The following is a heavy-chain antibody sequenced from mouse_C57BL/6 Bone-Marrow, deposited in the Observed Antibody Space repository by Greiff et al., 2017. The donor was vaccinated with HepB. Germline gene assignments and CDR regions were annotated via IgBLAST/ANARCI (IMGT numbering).Heavy chain of an antibody. CDR3: ARKRITTVVAPYYYAMDY. CDR2: ISDGGSYT. Sequence: EVMLVESGGGLVKPGGSLKLSCAASGFTFSSYAMSWVRQTPEKRLEWVATISDGGSYTYYPDNVKGRFTISRDNAKNNLYLQMSHLKSEDTAMYYCARKRITTVVAPYYYAMDYWGQGTSVTVSS. J-gene: IGHJ4*01. CDR1: GFTFSSYA. D-gene: IGHD1-1*01. V-gene: IGHV5-4*03.